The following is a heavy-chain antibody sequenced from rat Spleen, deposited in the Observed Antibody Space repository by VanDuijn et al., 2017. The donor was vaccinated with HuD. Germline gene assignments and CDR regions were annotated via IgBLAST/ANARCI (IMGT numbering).Heavy chain of an antibody. J-gene: IGHJ2*01. CDR2: INSDGGVT. V-gene: IGHV5-7*01. D-gene: IGHD1-5*01. CDR1: GFTFSDYN. Sequence: EVQLVESGGGSVQPGRSMKLSCVASGFTFSDYNMAWVRQAPKKGLEWVATINSDGGVTYYRDSVKGRFTVSRDNAKSALYLQMDSLRSEDTATYYCARQGIGTSRNYFDYWGQGVMVTVSS. CDR3: ARQGIGTSRNYFDY.